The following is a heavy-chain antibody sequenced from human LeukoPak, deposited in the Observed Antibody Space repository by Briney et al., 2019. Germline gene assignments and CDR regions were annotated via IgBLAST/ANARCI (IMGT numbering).Heavy chain of an antibody. Sequence: GGSLRLSCAASGLTFSSYDMHWVRQAPGKGLERVAVIWYDGSNKYYADSVKGRFTISRDNSKNTLYLQMNSLRAEDTAVYYCARESHYDSSGTLAFDYWGQGTLVTVSS. V-gene: IGHV3-33*01. CDR1: GLTFSSYD. D-gene: IGHD3-22*01. CDR3: ARESHYDSSGTLAFDY. CDR2: IWYDGSNK. J-gene: IGHJ4*02.